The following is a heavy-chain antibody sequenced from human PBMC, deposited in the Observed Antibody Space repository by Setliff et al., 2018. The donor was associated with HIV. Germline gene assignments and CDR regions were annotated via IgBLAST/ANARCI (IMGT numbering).Heavy chain of an antibody. D-gene: IGHD3-10*01. CDR1: GYTFTSHG. V-gene: IGHV1-18*01. CDR2: IGTYNGDT. CDR3: AREGLWFGDRGYYMDV. Sequence: GVSVKVSCKASGYTFTSHGISWVRQAPGQGLEWTGWIGTYNGDTNYAQKFQGRVTMTTDTSTSTAYMELRSLISDDTAVYYCAREGLWFGDRGYYMDVWGTGTAVTVSS. J-gene: IGHJ6*03.